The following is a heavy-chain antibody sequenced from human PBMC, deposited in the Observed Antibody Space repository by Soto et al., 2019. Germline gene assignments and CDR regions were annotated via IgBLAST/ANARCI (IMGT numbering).Heavy chain of an antibody. Sequence: QVQLVQSGAEVKKPGSSVKVSCKASRGTFSPYTINWVRQAPGQGLEWMGRIIPFHGVTNYAKKFLARVTITADKSTSTAYMELSGLRFEDTAMYYVTRDGEITVSTGSFGGFWGRGTLVTVSS. J-gene: IGHJ4*02. CDR3: TRDGEITVSTGSFGGF. D-gene: IGHD3-10*01. CDR2: IIPFHGVT. V-gene: IGHV1-69*08. CDR1: RGTFSPYT.